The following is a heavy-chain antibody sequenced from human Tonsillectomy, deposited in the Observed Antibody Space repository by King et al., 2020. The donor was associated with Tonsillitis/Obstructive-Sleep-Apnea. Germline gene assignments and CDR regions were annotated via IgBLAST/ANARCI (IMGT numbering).Heavy chain of an antibody. Sequence: VQLVESGGGLVQPGRSLRLSCAASGFTFDDFAMHWVRQAPGKGLEWVSGISWNSGSIDYADSVKGRFTTSRDNAKNSLYLQMNSLRAEDTALYYCAKDMSATSYYMDVWGKGTTVTVSS. CDR2: ISWNSGSI. D-gene: IGHD5-12*01. V-gene: IGHV3-9*01. J-gene: IGHJ6*03. CDR1: GFTFDDFA. CDR3: AKDMSATSYYMDV.